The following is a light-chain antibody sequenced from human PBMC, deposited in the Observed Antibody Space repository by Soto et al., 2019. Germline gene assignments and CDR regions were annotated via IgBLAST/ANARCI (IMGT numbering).Light chain of an antibody. CDR3: SSYISSSTYV. V-gene: IGLV2-14*01. CDR1: RSDIGRYNY. Sequence: SVLTHPASVSGSPGQSITISCIGTRSDIGRYNYVSWYQQYPGKAPKFMIYDVSNRPSGVSNRFSGSKSGNTASLTISGLQAEDEADYYCSSYISSSTYVFGTGTKVTVL. J-gene: IGLJ1*01. CDR2: DVS.